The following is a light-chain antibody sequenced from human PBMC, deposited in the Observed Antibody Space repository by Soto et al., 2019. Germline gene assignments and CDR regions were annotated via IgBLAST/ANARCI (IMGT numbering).Light chain of an antibody. J-gene: IGKJ5*01. CDR2: DAS. CDR3: QQRSTSIT. CDR1: QTVSSY. V-gene: IGKV3-11*01. Sequence: IMLTQSPATLSLWPGETAILSCRASQTVSSYLSWYQHKPGQAPRLLSYDASKRAPGIPARFSGSGSGTDFTLTISSLEPEDFAVYYCQQRSTSITFGQGTRLEIE.